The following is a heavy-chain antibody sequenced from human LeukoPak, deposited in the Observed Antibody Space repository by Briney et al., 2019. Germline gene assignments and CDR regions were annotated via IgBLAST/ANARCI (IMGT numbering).Heavy chain of an antibody. CDR1: GGSFSGYY. Sequence: PSETLSLTCAVYGGSFSGYYWSWIRQPPGKGLEWIGEINHSGSTNYNPSLKSRVTISVDTSENQFSLKLSSVTAADTAVYYCARGRGYSYGYSYWGREPWSPSPQ. D-gene: IGHD5-18*01. V-gene: IGHV4-34*01. J-gene: IGHJ4*02. CDR2: INHSGST. CDR3: ARGRGYSYGYSY.